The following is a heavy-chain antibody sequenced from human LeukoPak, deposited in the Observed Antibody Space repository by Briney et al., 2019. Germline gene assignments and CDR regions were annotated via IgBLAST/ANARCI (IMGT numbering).Heavy chain of an antibody. V-gene: IGHV3-30*18. CDR3: AKEQTSSGYFDY. J-gene: IGHJ4*02. Sequence: GGSLRLSCAASGFTFSSYGMHWVRQAPGKGLEWVAVISYDGSNKYYADSVKGRFTISRDNPKNTLYLLMNSLSAEDTALYYCAKEQTSSGYFDYWGQGTLVTVSS. CDR2: ISYDGSNK. D-gene: IGHD3-10*01. CDR1: GFTFSSYG.